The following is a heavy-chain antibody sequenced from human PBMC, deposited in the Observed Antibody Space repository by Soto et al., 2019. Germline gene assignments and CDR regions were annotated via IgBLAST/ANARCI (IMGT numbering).Heavy chain of an antibody. J-gene: IGHJ6*02. Sequence: GGSLRLSCAASQFTFSNYAMTWVRQAPGKGLEWVSAISDSGFSTYYTDSVKGRFTISRDNSKNTLYLQMNSLRAEDTAIYYCAKVLQYYYYGMDVWGLGTTVTVSS. CDR2: ISDSGFST. CDR1: QFTFSNYA. CDR3: AKVLQYYYYGMDV. V-gene: IGHV3-23*01.